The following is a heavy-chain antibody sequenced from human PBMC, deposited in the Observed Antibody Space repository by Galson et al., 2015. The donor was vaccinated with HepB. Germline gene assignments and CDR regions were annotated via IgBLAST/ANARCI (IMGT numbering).Heavy chain of an antibody. CDR1: GYTFSDYA. V-gene: IGHV1-3*01. CDR3: VRGHTVTFGGVFVVPVYFDC. Sequence: SVKVSCKASGYTFSDYAIHWVRQAPGQGLEWLGWINAGNGNTKLAQKFEGRLSITRDTSASTAYMDLSSLRSEDTAVYSCVRGHTVTFGGVFVVPVYFDCWSLGTLVTVSS. J-gene: IGHJ4*02. CDR2: INAGNGNT. D-gene: IGHD3-16*02.